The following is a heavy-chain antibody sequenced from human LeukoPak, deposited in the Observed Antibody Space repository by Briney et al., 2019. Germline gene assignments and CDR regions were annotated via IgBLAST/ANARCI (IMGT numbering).Heavy chain of an antibody. V-gene: IGHV1-2*02. Sequence: ASVNVSCKASGYTFTGYYMHWVRQAPGQGLEWMGWINPNSGGTNYAQKFQGRVTMIRDTSISTAYMELSRLRSDDTAVYYCARDVGYYGSGSLNWFDPWGQGTLVTVSS. CDR1: GYTFTGYY. J-gene: IGHJ5*02. CDR3: ARDVGYYGSGSLNWFDP. CDR2: INPNSGGT. D-gene: IGHD3-10*01.